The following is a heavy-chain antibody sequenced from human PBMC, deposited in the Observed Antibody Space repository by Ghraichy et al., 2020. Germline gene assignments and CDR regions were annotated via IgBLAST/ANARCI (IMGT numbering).Heavy chain of an antibody. CDR1: GGSFSGYY. D-gene: IGHD3-3*01. V-gene: IGHV4-34*01. Sequence: SETLSLTCAVYGGSFSGYYWSWIRQPPGKGLEWIGEINHSGSTNYNPSLKSRVTISVDTSKNQFSLKLSSVTAADTAVYYCARGGPYYDFWSGYYTGLLDWYFDLWGRGTLVTVSS. CDR2: INHSGST. J-gene: IGHJ2*01. CDR3: ARGGPYYDFWSGYYTGLLDWYFDL.